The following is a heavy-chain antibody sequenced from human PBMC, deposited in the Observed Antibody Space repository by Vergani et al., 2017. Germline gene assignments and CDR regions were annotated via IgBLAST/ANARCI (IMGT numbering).Heavy chain of an antibody. D-gene: IGHD6-13*01. CDR1: GYSISSGYY. J-gene: IGHJ5*02. CDR2: IYHSGST. Sequence: QVQLQESGPGLVKPSETLSLTCAVSGYSISSGYYWGWIRQPPGKGLEWIGSIYHSGSTYYNPSLKSRVTISVDTSKNQFSLQLSSVTAADTAVYYCARXRQQLVRGYNWFDPWGQGTLVTVSS. CDR3: ARXRQQLVRGYNWFDP. V-gene: IGHV4-38-2*01.